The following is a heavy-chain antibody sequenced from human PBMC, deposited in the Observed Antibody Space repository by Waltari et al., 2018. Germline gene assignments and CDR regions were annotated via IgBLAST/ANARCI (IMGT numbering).Heavy chain of an antibody. Sequence: QVKLVESGGGLVKPGGSMRRSCAASGFTFSDYYMSWIRQAPGKGLEWVSYISSSGSTISYADSVKGRFTISRDNAKNSLYLQMNSLRAEDTAVYYCRAENWNDAFDIWGQGTMVTVSS. J-gene: IGHJ3*02. CDR1: GFTFSDYY. CDR3: RAENWNDAFDI. D-gene: IGHD1-1*01. CDR2: ISSSGSTI. V-gene: IGHV3-11*04.